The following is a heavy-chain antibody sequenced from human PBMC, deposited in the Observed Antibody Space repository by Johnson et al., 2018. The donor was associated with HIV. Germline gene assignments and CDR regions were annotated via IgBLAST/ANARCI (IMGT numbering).Heavy chain of an antibody. D-gene: IGHD6-6*01. Sequence: VQVVESGGGLVKPGGSLRLSCAASGFTFSDYYMSWIRQAPGKGLEWVANIKQDGSEKYYVDSVKGRFTISRDNAKNSLHLQMNSLRAEDTAVYYCAKSSPAAARFRLGSAFDIWGQGTMVTVSS. CDR3: AKSSPAAARFRLGSAFDI. CDR1: GFTFSDYY. CDR2: IKQDGSEK. J-gene: IGHJ3*02. V-gene: IGHV3-7*01.